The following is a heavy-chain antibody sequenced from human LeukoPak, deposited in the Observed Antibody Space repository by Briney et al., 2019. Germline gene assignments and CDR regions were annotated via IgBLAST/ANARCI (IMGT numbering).Heavy chain of an antibody. V-gene: IGHV4-4*07. CDR2: IYTSGST. Sequence: PSETLSLTCTVSGGSISSYYWSWIRQPAGKGLELIGRIYTSGSTNYNPSLKSRVTMSVDTSKNQFSLKLSSVTAADTAVYYCARGGPRRVDGKVGIYYYYYGMDVWGQGTTVTVSS. CDR1: GGSISSYY. J-gene: IGHJ6*02. CDR3: ARGGPRRVDGKVGIYYYYYGMDV. D-gene: IGHD6-19*01.